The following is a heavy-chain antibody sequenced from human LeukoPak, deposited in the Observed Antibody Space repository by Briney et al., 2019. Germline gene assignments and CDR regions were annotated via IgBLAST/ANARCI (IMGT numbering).Heavy chain of an antibody. J-gene: IGHJ4*02. CDR3: ARGPVDTAMVPSFDY. Sequence: SETLSLTCAVYGGSFSGYYWSWIRRPPGKGLEWIGEINHSGSTNYNPSLKSRVTISVDTSKNQFSLKLSSVTAADTAVYYCARGPVDTAMVPSFDYWGQGTLVTVSS. CDR2: INHSGST. CDR1: GGSFSGYY. D-gene: IGHD5-18*01. V-gene: IGHV4-34*01.